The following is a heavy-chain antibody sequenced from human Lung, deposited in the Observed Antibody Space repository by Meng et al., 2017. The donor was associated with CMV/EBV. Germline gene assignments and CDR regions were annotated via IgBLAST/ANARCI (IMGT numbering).Heavy chain of an antibody. D-gene: IGHD3-3*01. Sequence: GESLKISCAASGFTFSSYSMNWVRQAPGKGLEWVSSISSSSSSIYYADSVKGRFTISRDNAKNSLYLQMNSLRAEDTAVYYCASRPGLETILRVVGEMWYFDLGGRGTLVTVSS. CDR3: ASRPGLETILRVVGEMWYFDL. CDR2: ISSSSSSI. V-gene: IGHV3-21*01. CDR1: GFTFSSYS. J-gene: IGHJ2*01.